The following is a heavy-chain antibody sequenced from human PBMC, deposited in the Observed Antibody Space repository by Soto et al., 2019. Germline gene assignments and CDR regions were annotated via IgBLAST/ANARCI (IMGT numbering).Heavy chain of an antibody. Sequence: QVQLVQSGAEVKKPGASVKVSCKASGYTFTSYDINWVRQATGQGLEWMGWMNPNSGNTGYAQKFQGRVTMTRNTSISTAYMELSSLRSEDTAVYYCARVPHRRGYGSGSSRGFDPWGQGTLVTVSS. J-gene: IGHJ5*02. CDR3: ARVPHRRGYGSGSSRGFDP. CDR1: GYTFTSYD. CDR2: MNPNSGNT. V-gene: IGHV1-8*01. D-gene: IGHD3-10*01.